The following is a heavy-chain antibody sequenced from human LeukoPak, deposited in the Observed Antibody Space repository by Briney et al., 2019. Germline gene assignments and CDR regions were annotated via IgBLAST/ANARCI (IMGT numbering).Heavy chain of an antibody. D-gene: IGHD6-13*01. V-gene: IGHV4-59*08. Sequence: SETLSLTCTVSDDSIRSYYWSWIRQPPGKGLEWIAYIYYSGSTSYNPSLKSRVTISVDTSKKQFSLKVSSVTAADTAVYYCARHDSTWPTIFGYWGQGTLVTVSS. CDR2: IYYSGST. CDR3: ARHDSTWPTIFGY. J-gene: IGHJ4*02. CDR1: DDSIRSYY.